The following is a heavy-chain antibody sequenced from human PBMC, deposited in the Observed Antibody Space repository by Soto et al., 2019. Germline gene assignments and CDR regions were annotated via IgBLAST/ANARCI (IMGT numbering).Heavy chain of an antibody. Sequence: PGGSLRLSCAASGFTFSSYSMNWVRQAPGKGLEWVSYISSSSSTIYYAGSVKGRFTISRDNSKNTLSLQMNSLRAEDTAIYYCAKNFGGSCYSALVPWGLGTLVTVSS. V-gene: IGHV3-48*01. CDR2: ISSSSSTI. CDR3: AKNFGGSCYSALVP. D-gene: IGHD2-15*01. J-gene: IGHJ5*02. CDR1: GFTFSSYS.